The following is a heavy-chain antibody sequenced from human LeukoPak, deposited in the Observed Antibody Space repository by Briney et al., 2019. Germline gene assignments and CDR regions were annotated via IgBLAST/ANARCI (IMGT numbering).Heavy chain of an antibody. Sequence: GGSLRLSCAASGFTFSSYAMHWVRQAPGKGLEWVAVISYDGSNKYYADSVKGRFTISRDNSKNTLYLQMNSLRAEDTAVYYCARDGDIVVVPAASPPDYWGQGTLVTVSS. CDR1: GFTFSSYA. CDR2: ISYDGSNK. V-gene: IGHV3-30-3*01. D-gene: IGHD2-2*01. CDR3: ARDGDIVVVPAASPPDY. J-gene: IGHJ4*02.